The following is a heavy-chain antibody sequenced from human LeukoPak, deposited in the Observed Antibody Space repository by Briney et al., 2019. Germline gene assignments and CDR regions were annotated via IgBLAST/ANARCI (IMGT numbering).Heavy chain of an antibody. J-gene: IGHJ6*03. CDR3: ARGRAAAGRRYYYYYYYMDV. D-gene: IGHD6-13*01. CDR1: GGSISSYY. V-gene: IGHV4-59*12. CDR2: IYYSGST. Sequence: PSETLSLTCTVSGGSISSYYWSWIRQAPGKGLEWIGYIYYSGSTNYNPSLKSRVTISVDTSKNQFSLKLSSVTAADTAVYYCARGRAAAGRRYYYYYYYMDVWGKGTTVTVSS.